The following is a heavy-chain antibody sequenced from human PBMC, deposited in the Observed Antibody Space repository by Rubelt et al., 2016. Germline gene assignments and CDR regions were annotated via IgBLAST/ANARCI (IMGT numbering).Heavy chain of an antibody. D-gene: IGHD3-3*01. V-gene: IGHV4-39*07. Sequence: QLQLQESGLGLVKPSETLSLTCTVSGGSISSSSYYWGWIRQPPGKGLEWIGSIYYSGSTNYNPSLKSRVTISVDTSNNQFSLKLSVVTAADTAVYYCAGGITIFGVASGYFDYWGQGTLVTVSS. J-gene: IGHJ4*02. CDR3: AGGITIFGVASGYFDY. CDR2: IYYSGST. CDR1: GGSISSSSYY.